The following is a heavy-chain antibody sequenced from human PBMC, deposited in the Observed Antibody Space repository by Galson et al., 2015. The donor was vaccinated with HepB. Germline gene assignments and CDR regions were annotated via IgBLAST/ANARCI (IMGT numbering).Heavy chain of an antibody. V-gene: IGHV3-11*06. Sequence: SLRLSCAASGFTFSDYHMSWIRQAPGKGLEWVSYISSSSSYTNYADSVKGRFTISRDNAKNSLYLQMNSLRAEDTAVYYCARRHDYSSDKNWYFDLWGRGTLVTVSS. D-gene: IGHD4-11*01. CDR1: GFTFSDYH. CDR3: ARRHDYSSDKNWYFDL. CDR2: ISSSSSYT. J-gene: IGHJ2*01.